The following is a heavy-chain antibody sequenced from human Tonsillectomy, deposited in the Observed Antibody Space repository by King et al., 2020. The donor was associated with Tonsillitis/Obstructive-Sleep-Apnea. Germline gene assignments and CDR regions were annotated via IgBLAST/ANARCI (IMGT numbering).Heavy chain of an antibody. CDR2: IYPRDSDT. CDR1: GYSFTSYW. CDR3: ARRADILTGYYIVDY. V-gene: IGHV5-51*01. J-gene: IGHJ4*02. Sequence: QLVQSGAEVKKPGESLKISCKGSGYSFTSYWIGWVRQMPGKGLEWSGIIYPRDSDTRYSPSFQGQVAISSDKSISTAYLQWSSLKASDTAMYYCARRADILTGYYIVDYWGQGTLVTVSS. D-gene: IGHD3-9*01.